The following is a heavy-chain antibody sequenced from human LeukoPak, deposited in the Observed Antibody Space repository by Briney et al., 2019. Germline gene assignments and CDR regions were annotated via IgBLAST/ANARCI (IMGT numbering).Heavy chain of an antibody. Sequence: GGSLRLSCVASGFTSNIYAMGWVRQAPGKGLEWVSTIAVFGGATYYADSVKGRFTVSRDSSKSTLHLQMNSLRGEDTAVYYCAKALGTTVIPYYFDYWGQGTLVTVSS. D-gene: IGHD4-17*01. CDR3: AKALGTTVIPYYFDY. CDR2: IAVFGGAT. J-gene: IGHJ4*02. V-gene: IGHV3-23*01. CDR1: GFTSNIYA.